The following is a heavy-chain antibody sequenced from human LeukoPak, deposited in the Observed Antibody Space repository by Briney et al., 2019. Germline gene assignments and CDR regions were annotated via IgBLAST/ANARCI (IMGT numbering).Heavy chain of an antibody. J-gene: IGHJ4*02. D-gene: IGHD2-15*01. CDR3: ARDVVEYCSGGSCTRYAY. V-gene: IGHV3-21*01. Sequence: GGSLRLSCAASGITFSSYGMSWVRQVPGKGLEWVSSISHTGGSPYYADSVKGRFTISRHNAKNSLYLQMNSLRAEDTAVYYCARDVVEYCSGGSCTRYAYWGQGSLVTVSS. CDR1: GITFSSYG. CDR2: ISHTGGSP.